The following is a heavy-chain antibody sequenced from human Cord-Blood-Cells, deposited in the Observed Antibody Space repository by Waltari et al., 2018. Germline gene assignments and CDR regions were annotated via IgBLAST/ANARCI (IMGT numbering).Heavy chain of an antibody. CDR3: ARVAGYCSGGSCYNWFDP. V-gene: IGHV4-4*02. CDR1: GGSISSSNW. D-gene: IGHD2-15*01. CDR2: SYHSGST. J-gene: IGHJ5*02. Sequence: QVQLQESGPGLVKPSGTLSLTCAVSGGSISSSNWWSWVRQPPGKGLEWVGESYHSGSTDTNPAHKVRVTESVDKSKIQCALELSSVTAADTAVYYCARVAGYCSGGSCYNWFDPWGQGTLVTVSS.